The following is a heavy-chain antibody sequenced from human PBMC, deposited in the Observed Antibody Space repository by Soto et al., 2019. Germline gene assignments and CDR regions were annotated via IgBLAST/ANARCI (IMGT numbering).Heavy chain of an antibody. CDR1: GFTFSSFG. V-gene: IGHV3-30*03. CDR2: ISYDGSNL. J-gene: IGHJ6*02. Sequence: QVQLVESGGGVVQPGRSLRLSCAASGFTFSSFGMHWVRQAPGKGLEWLSLISYDGSNLYHGDSVKGRFTISRASSKNLLYLPMTSLRVHDTAVYYSATVRVRVFGAFSDMALWGQGTTVTVSS. D-gene: IGHD3-3*02. CDR3: ATVRVRVFGAFSDMAL.